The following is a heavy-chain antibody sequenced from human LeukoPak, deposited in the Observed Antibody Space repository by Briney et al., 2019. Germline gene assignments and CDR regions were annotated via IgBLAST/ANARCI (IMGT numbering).Heavy chain of an antibody. Sequence: PGGSLRLSCAASGFTFGSYSMNWVRQAPGKGLEWVSAISGSGGSTYYADSVKGRFTISRDNSKNALYLQMKSLRAEDTAIYYCARVLKGNYYDYWGQGTLVTLSS. CDR1: GFTFGSYS. CDR2: ISGSGGST. V-gene: IGHV3-23*01. J-gene: IGHJ4*02. CDR3: ARVLKGNYYDY.